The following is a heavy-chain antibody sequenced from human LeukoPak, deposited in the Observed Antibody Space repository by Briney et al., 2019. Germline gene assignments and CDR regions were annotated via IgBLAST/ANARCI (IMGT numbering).Heavy chain of an antibody. J-gene: IGHJ4*02. D-gene: IGHD1-1*01. CDR3: ARDHNYAFDN. Sequence: GGSLRLSCAASGFTFSDYSMNWVRQAPGKGLEGISYIGISSGNTKYADSVKGRFTISGDNAKNALDLQMNSLRVEDTAVYYCARDHNYAFDNWGQGTLVTVSS. CDR2: IGISSGNT. V-gene: IGHV3-48*04. CDR1: GFTFSDYS.